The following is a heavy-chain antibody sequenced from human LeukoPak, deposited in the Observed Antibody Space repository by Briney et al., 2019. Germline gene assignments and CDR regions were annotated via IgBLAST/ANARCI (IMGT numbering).Heavy chain of an antibody. CDR1: GFIFSDHW. CDR2: MNRDGSEK. V-gene: IGHV3-7*01. CDR3: AELGITMIGGV. D-gene: IGHD3-10*02. Sequence: PGGSLRLSCAASGFIFSDHWMTWVRQAPGKGLEWVANMNRDGSEKHYVDSVKGRFTISRDNAKNSLYLQMNSLRAEDTAVYYCAELGITMIGGVWGKGTTVTISS. J-gene: IGHJ6*04.